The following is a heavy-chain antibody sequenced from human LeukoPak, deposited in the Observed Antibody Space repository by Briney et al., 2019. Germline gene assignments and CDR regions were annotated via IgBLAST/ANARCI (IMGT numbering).Heavy chain of an antibody. CDR3: ARHGRSTHWLEPFDY. Sequence: SETLSLTCDVSGGSITQTNYWTWVRQPPGKGLEWIGEVNLQGSTNYNPSLMRRVAISADTSANHVSLQLTSVTAADTAVYYCARHGRSTHWLEPFDYWGQGTLVTVSS. CDR2: VNLQGST. J-gene: IGHJ4*02. D-gene: IGHD1-1*01. CDR1: GGSITQTNY. V-gene: IGHV4-4*02.